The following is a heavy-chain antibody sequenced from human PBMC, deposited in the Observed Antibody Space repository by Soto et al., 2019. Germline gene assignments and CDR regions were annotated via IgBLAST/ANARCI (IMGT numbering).Heavy chain of an antibody. CDR3: ARQTGTTWVYSSSWATFVY. D-gene: IGHD6-13*01. V-gene: IGHV5-51*01. Sequence: GESLKISCKGFGYSFTNFWIAWVRQMPGKGLEWMAIIYPGDSDTRYSPSFQGQVTISADKSISTAYLQWSSLKASDTAMYYCARQTGTTWVYSSSWATFVYWCQGPLLSVSS. CDR2: IYPGDSDT. CDR1: GYSFTNFW. J-gene: IGHJ4*02.